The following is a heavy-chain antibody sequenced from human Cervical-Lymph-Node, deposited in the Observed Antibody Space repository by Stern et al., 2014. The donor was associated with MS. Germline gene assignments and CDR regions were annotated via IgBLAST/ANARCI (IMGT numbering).Heavy chain of an antibody. D-gene: IGHD4-11*01. V-gene: IGHV5-51*01. Sequence: VQLVQSGAEVKKPGESLKISCKGSGYSFTANWIAWVRQMPGKGLEWMGVIYPGDSDTRYPPSVKGRVTISADKSSSTAYLQWSSLKASDTAMYYCARDYGNYAFDYWGQGTLVTVSS. CDR1: GYSFTANW. J-gene: IGHJ4*02. CDR3: ARDYGNYAFDY. CDR2: IYPGDSDT.